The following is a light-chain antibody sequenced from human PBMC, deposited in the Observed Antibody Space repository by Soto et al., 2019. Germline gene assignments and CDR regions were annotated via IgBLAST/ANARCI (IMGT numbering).Light chain of an antibody. CDR1: QDINKW. Sequence: DIQMTQSPSSVSAPVGDRVTISCRASQDINKWLAWYQQKPGKAPKLLISAASPLQSGVPSRFSGSGSGTEFTLTIQSLQPDDIATYYCQQASSFPHTFGQGTKLEIK. CDR3: QQASSFPHT. V-gene: IGKV1-12*01. CDR2: AAS. J-gene: IGKJ2*01.